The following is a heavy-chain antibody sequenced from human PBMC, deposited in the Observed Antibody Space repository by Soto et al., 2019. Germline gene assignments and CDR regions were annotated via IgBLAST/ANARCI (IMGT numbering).Heavy chain of an antibody. Sequence: GAPVKVSCKASGGTFSSYAISWVRQAPGQGLEWMGGIIPIFGTANYAQKFQGRVTITADESTSTAYMELSSLRSEDTAVYYCARAAGDQPLLPFDYWGQGTLVTVSS. CDR2: IIPIFGTA. CDR1: GGTFSSYA. CDR3: ARAAGDQPLLPFDY. V-gene: IGHV1-69*13. J-gene: IGHJ4*02. D-gene: IGHD2-15*01.